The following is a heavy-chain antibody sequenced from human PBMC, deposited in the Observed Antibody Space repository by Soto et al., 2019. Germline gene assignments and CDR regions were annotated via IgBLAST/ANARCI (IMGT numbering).Heavy chain of an antibody. CDR1: GGSISSGGYY. CDR2: IYYSGST. D-gene: IGHD4-17*01. V-gene: IGHV4-31*03. CDR3: ARDSDMTTVPRGAFDI. Sequence: SETLSLTCTVSGGSISSGGYYWSWIRQHPGKGLEWIGYIYYSGSTYYNPSLKSRVTISVDTSKNQFSLKLSSVTAADMAVFYCARDSDMTTVPRGAFDIWGQGTMVTVSS. J-gene: IGHJ3*02.